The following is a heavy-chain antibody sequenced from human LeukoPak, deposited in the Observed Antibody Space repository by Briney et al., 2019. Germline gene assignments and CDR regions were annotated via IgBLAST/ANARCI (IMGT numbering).Heavy chain of an antibody. V-gene: IGHV3-21*01. D-gene: IGHD6-19*01. CDR1: GFTFSSYS. J-gene: IGHJ3*02. Sequence: GGSLRLSCAASGFTFSSYSVNWVRQAPGKGLEWVSSISSSSSYIYYADSVKGRFTISRDNAKNSLYLQMNSLRAEDTAVYYCARDSLAGTWVPHDAFDIWGQGTMVTVSS. CDR2: ISSSSSYI. CDR3: ARDSLAGTWVPHDAFDI.